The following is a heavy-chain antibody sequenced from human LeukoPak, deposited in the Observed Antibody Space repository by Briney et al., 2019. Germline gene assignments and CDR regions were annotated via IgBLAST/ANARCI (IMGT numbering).Heavy chain of an antibody. CDR3: ARDSGTYYGPFDY. Sequence: PSQTLSLTCTVSGGSISSGGYSWSWIRQHPGKGLEWIGYIYYSGSTFYNPSLKGRVTISVDTSKNQFSLQLSSVTAADTAMYYCARDSGTYYGPFDYWGQGTLVTVSS. CDR2: IYYSGST. D-gene: IGHD1-26*01. CDR1: GGSISSGGYS. V-gene: IGHV4-31*03. J-gene: IGHJ4*02.